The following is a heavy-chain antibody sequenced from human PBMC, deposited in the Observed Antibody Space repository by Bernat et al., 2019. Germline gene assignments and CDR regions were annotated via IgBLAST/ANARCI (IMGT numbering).Heavy chain of an antibody. Sequence: QVQLVESGGGVVQPGRSLRLSCAASGFTFSSYGMHWVRQAPGKGLEWVAVIWYDGSNKYYADSVKGRFTISRDNSKNTLYLQMNSLRAEDTAVYYCARAYHYGSGSVDYWGQGTLVTVSS. D-gene: IGHD3-10*01. V-gene: IGHV3-33*01. J-gene: IGHJ4*02. CDR1: GFTFSSYG. CDR3: ARAYHYGSGSVDY. CDR2: IWYDGSNK.